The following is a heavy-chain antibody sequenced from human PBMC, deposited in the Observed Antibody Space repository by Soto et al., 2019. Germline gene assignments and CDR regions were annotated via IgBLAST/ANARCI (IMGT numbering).Heavy chain of an antibody. CDR3: AKGRSYYYYYGVDV. V-gene: IGHV4-31*03. J-gene: IGHJ6*02. CDR1: GGSISSGGYY. CDR2: IYYSGST. Sequence: PSETLSLTCTVSGGSISSGGYYWSWIRQHPGKGLEWIGYIYYSGSTYYNPSLKSRVTISVDTSKTQFSLKLSSVTAADTAVYYCAKGRSYYYYYGVDVWGQGTTVTVS.